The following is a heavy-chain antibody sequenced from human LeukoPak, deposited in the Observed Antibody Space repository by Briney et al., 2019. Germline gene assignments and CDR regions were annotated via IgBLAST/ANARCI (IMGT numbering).Heavy chain of an antibody. Sequence: GGSLRLCCAAAGFTFSIYSRNWVRQAPGKGLEWVSYMSSSSSYIYYADSVKGRFTISRDNAKNSLYLQMNSLRAEDTAVYYCARGPPSAYCGGDCYWYFDLWGRGTLVTDSS. CDR3: ARGPPSAYCGGDCYWYFDL. D-gene: IGHD2-21*02. J-gene: IGHJ2*01. CDR2: MSSSSSYI. V-gene: IGHV3-21*01. CDR1: GFTFSIYS.